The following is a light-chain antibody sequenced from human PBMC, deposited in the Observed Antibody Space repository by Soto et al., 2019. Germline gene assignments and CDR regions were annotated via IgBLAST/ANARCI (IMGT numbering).Light chain of an antibody. V-gene: IGLV1-44*01. CDR3: AAWDDSLNAL. CDR2: SNN. CDR1: SSNIGSNA. Sequence: QSVLTQPPSASGTPGQRVTISCSGSSSNIGSNAVNWYQQLPGTAPKLLIYSNNQRPSGVPDRFSGSKSGTSASLAISGLQPEDEADYYCAAWDDSLNALFGTGTKLTVL. J-gene: IGLJ1*01.